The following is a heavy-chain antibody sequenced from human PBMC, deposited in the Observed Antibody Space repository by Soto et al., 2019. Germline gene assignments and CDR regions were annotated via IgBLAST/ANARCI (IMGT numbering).Heavy chain of an antibody. CDR3: ARDIDNRDYYYGLDV. Sequence: GGSLRLSCVASGFVFKNYEMNWVRQAPGKGLEWISYISDSGNTIYVADSMRGRFTISRDNAKNSLFLQMNSLRADDTAVYYCARDIDNRDYYYGLDVWGQGTTVTVSS. D-gene: IGHD1-20*01. CDR2: ISDSGNTI. CDR1: GFVFKNYE. J-gene: IGHJ6*02. V-gene: IGHV3-48*03.